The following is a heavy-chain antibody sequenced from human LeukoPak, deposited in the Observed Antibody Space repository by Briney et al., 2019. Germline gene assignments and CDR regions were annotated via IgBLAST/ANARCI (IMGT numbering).Heavy chain of an antibody. V-gene: IGHV4-34*01. CDR2: INHSGST. CDR1: GGSFGNYY. Sequence: PSETLSLTCAVYGGSFGNYYWSWIRQVPGKRLEWIGEINHSGSTNYNPSLQRRVIVSLDTSKNQFSLKLTSVTAADTAVYYCARGGWELPEGYFDSWGQGTLVTVSS. D-gene: IGHD1-26*01. J-gene: IGHJ4*02. CDR3: ARGGWELPEGYFDS.